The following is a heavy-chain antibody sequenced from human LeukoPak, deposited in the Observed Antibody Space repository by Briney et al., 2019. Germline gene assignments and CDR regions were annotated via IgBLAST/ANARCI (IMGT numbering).Heavy chain of an antibody. J-gene: IGHJ4*02. CDR2: IYYSGST. V-gene: IGHV4-39*01. CDR1: GGSISSSSYC. Sequence: SETLSLTCTVSGGSISSSSYCWGWIRQPPGKGPEWIGSIYYSGSTYYNPSLKSRVTISVDTSKNQFSLKLSSVTAADTAVYYCARQTGYCSGGSCRGYWGQGTLVTVSS. CDR3: ARQTGYCSGGSCRGY. D-gene: IGHD2-15*01.